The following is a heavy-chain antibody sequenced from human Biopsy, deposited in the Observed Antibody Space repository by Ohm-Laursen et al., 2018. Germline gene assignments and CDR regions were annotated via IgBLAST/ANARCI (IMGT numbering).Heavy chain of an antibody. J-gene: IGHJ4*02. D-gene: IGHD2-8*01. CDR3: ARDGEAKYCKHGVCPSDF. V-gene: IGHV3-21*01. Sequence: SLRLSCAATGFGVNTYGMHWVRRGPGKGLEWVSSISASGNHIYYTDSVKGRFTVSRDNGKNSVYLQMNSLRVEDTAVYYCARDGEAKYCKHGVCPSDFWGQGTLVTVSS. CDR2: ISASGNHI. CDR1: GFGVNTYG.